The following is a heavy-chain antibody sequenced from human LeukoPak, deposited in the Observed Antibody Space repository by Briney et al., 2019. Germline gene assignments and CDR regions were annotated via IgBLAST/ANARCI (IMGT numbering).Heavy chain of an antibody. CDR3: ARFARGYSYGNDY. D-gene: IGHD5-18*01. J-gene: IGHJ4*02. CDR1: GGSISSGDYY. V-gene: IGHV4-30-4*01. CDR2: IYYSGST. Sequence: SETLSLTCTVSGGSISSGDYYWSWIRQPPGKGLEWIGYIYYSGSTYYNPSLKSRVTISVDTSKNQFSLKLSSVTAADTAVYYCARFARGYSYGNDYWGQGTLVTVSS.